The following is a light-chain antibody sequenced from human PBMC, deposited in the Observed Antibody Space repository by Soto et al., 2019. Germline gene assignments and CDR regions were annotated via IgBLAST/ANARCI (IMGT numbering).Light chain of an antibody. V-gene: IGKV4-1*01. CDR3: QQYYSTPRT. CDR2: WAS. CDR1: QSVLYSSNNKDY. J-gene: IGKJ2*01. Sequence: DIVMTQSPDSLAVSLGERATINCKASQSVLYSSNNKDYLAWYQQKPGQPPKLIIYWASTRESGFPDRFSGSGSGTDFTLTISSLQAEDVAVYYCQQYYSTPRTFGQGTKLEIK.